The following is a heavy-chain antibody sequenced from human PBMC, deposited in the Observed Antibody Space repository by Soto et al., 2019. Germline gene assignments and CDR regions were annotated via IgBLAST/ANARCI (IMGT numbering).Heavy chain of an antibody. J-gene: IGHJ6*03. D-gene: IGHD1-26*01. Sequence: QVQLVESGGGVVEPGRSLRLSCAASGFTFSSYAMHWVRQAPGKGLEWVAVISHDGSITYYSDSVKGRFNMSRDNSNNTLFLQMSSLRSEDTAIYYCAKDEYWESHFYYFMDLWGRGTAVTVSS. V-gene: IGHV3-30*15. CDR2: ISHDGSIT. CDR1: GFTFSSYA. CDR3: AKDEYWESHFYYFMDL.